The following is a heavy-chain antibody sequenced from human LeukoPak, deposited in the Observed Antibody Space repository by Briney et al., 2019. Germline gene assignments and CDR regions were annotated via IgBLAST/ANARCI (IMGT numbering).Heavy chain of an antibody. CDR2: ISTSGSTI. Sequence: GGSLRLSCAASGFTFSSYAMSWVRQAPGMGLEWVSYISTSGSTIYYSDSVKGRFTISRDNAKKSLYLQMNSLRAEDTAVYYCARGAAAAATRFGYYYGMDVWGQGTTVTVSS. CDR3: ARGAAAAATRFGYYYGMDV. V-gene: IGHV3-48*04. J-gene: IGHJ6*02. CDR1: GFTFSSYA. D-gene: IGHD6-13*01.